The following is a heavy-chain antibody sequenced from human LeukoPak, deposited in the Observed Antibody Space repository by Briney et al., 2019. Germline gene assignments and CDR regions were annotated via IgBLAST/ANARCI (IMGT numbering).Heavy chain of an antibody. Sequence: PGGSLRLSCAASRFSLSNYWMHWVRQAPRKGLVWVSRVKSDGSNPSYADSLKGRFTISRDNAENMLYLQMNTLGAEDTAVYYCARDIVSGSGSLDYWGQGTLVTVSS. CDR1: RFSLSNYW. J-gene: IGHJ4*02. D-gene: IGHD3-10*01. V-gene: IGHV3-74*01. CDR2: VKSDGSNP. CDR3: ARDIVSGSGSLDY.